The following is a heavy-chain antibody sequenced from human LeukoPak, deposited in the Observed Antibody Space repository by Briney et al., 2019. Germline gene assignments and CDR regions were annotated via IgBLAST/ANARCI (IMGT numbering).Heavy chain of an antibody. CDR1: GFSVSSNY. Sequence: PGGSLRLSCAASGFSVSSNYISWVRQAQGKGLEWVSVIYSGGNTYYADSVKGRFTISRDTSKNTLYLQMNSLRAEDTAVYYCATPGDCSSTSCYAREVSNYYGMDVWGQGTTVTVSS. CDR3: ATPGDCSSTSCYAREVSNYYGMDV. J-gene: IGHJ6*02. CDR2: IYSGGNT. V-gene: IGHV3-53*01. D-gene: IGHD2-2*01.